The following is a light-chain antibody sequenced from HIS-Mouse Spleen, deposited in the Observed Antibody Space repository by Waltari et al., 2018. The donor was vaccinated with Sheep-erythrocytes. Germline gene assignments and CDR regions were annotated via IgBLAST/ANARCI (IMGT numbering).Light chain of an antibody. CDR3: QQANSFPIT. V-gene: IGKV1-12*01. CDR2: AAS. Sequence: DSQMTQSPSSVSASVGARVTITCRASQGISSWLAWYKQKPGKAPKTLIYAASSLQSVVPSRFSGSVSGTDFTLTISSLQTEDFATYYCQQANSFPITFCQGTRLGIK. CDR1: QGISSW. J-gene: IGKJ5*01.